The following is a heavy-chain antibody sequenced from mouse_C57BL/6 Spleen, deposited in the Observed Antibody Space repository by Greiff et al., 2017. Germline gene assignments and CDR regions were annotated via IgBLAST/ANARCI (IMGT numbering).Heavy chain of an antibody. D-gene: IGHD2-14*01. Sequence: QVQLQQSGPELVKPGASVKISCKASGYAFSSSWMNWVKQRPGKGLEWIGRIYPGDGDTNYNGKFKGNATLTADKSSSTAYMQLSSLTSEDSAVYFCARARDDGVYAMDYWGQGTSVTVSS. J-gene: IGHJ4*01. V-gene: IGHV1-82*01. CDR3: ARARDDGVYAMDY. CDR1: GYAFSSSW. CDR2: IYPGDGDT.